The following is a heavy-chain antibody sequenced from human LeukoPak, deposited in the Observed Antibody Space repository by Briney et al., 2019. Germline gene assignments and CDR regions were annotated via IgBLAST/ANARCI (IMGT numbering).Heavy chain of an antibody. CDR2: MYYTEST. D-gene: IGHD5-18*01. CDR3: ARRYTYGYFDY. J-gene: IGHJ4*02. Sequence: SETLSLTCTVSGGSISGYSWSWIRQPPGKGLEWIGYMYYTESTNYHPSLKSRVTISVDTSKNQFSLNLSSVTAADTAVYYCARRYTYGYFDYWGQGTLVTVSS. V-gene: IGHV4-59*08. CDR1: GGSISGYS.